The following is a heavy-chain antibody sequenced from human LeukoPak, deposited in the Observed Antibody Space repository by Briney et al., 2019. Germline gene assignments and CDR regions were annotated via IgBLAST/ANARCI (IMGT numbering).Heavy chain of an antibody. CDR2: INPNSGGT. CDR1: GYTFTGYY. J-gene: IGHJ5*02. CDR3: ARVREAEITMVQGPPGLFDP. D-gene: IGHD3-10*01. V-gene: IGHV1-2*02. Sequence: ASVKVSCKASGYTFTGYYMHWVRQAPGQGLEWMGWINPNSGGTNYAQKFQGRVTMTRDTSISTAYMELSRLRSDDTAVYYCARVREAEITMVQGPPGLFDPWGQGTLATVSS.